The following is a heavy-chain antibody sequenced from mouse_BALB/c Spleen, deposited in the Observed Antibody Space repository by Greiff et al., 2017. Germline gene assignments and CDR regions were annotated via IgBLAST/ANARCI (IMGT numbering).Heavy chain of an antibody. CDR3: ARSDGNYVLFAY. D-gene: IGHD2-1*01. J-gene: IGHJ3*01. Sequence: VHVKQSGAELVKPGASVKLSCTASGFNIKDTYMHWVKQRPEQGLEWIGRIDPANGNTKYDPKFQGKATITADTSSNTAYLQLSSLTSEDTAVYYCARSDGNYVLFAYWGQGTLVTVSA. V-gene: IGHV14-3*02. CDR1: GFNIKDTY. CDR2: IDPANGNT.